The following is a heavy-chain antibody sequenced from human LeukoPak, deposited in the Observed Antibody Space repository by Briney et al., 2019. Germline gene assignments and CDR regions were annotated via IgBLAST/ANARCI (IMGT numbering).Heavy chain of an antibody. D-gene: IGHD2-2*01. V-gene: IGHV3-74*01. CDR1: GFTFSSYW. CDR2: INSDGSST. CDR3: AKDIVVVPAANGGAFDI. J-gene: IGHJ3*02. Sequence: GGSLRLSCAASGFTFSSYWMHWVRQAPGKGLVWVSRINSDGSSTSYADSVKGRFTISRDNAKNTLYLQMNSLRAEDTAVYYCAKDIVVVPAANGGAFDIWGQGTMVTVSS.